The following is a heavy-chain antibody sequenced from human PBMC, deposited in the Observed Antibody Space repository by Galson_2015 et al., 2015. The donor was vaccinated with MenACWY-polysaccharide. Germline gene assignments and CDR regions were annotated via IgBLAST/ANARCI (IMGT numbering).Heavy chain of an antibody. J-gene: IGHJ4*02. CDR1: GSRFSNSG. Sequence: SLRLSCAASGSRFSNSGMHWVRQAPGKGLEWVAVIQYDGSNKVYADSVKGRFTISRDNSKNTVFLEMNTLGVEDTAVYYCARDRGGEVTVPVNWGQGTLVTVSS. D-gene: IGHD2-2*01. V-gene: IGHV3-33*01. CDR3: ARDRGGEVTVPVN. CDR2: IQYDGSNK.